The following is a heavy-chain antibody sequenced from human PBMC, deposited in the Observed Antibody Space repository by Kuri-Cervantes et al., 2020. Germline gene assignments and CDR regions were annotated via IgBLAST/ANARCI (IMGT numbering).Heavy chain of an antibody. V-gene: IGHV3-23*01. D-gene: IGHD3-10*01. CDR2: ISGSGGST. J-gene: IGHJ4*02. CDR1: GFTFSSHS. Sequence: GGSLRLSCVATGFTFSSHSMSWVRQAAGKGLEWVSAISGSGGSTYYADSVKGRFTISRDNSKNTLYLQMNSLRAEDTGVYYCAKDPWPMGFGEDLDYWGQGTLVTVSS. CDR3: AKDPWPMGFGEDLDY.